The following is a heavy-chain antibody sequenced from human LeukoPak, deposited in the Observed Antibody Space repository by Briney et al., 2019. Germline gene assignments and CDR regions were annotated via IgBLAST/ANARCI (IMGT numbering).Heavy chain of an antibody. Sequence: GASVKVSCKASGYTFTGYYMHWVRQAPGQGLEWMGWINPNSGGTNYAQKFQGWVTMTRDTSISTAYMELSRQRSDDTAVYYCARGGRQDIVVVLDAFDIWGQGTMVTVSS. V-gene: IGHV1-2*04. D-gene: IGHD2-2*01. CDR3: ARGGRQDIVVVLDAFDI. CDR1: GYTFTGYY. J-gene: IGHJ3*02. CDR2: INPNSGGT.